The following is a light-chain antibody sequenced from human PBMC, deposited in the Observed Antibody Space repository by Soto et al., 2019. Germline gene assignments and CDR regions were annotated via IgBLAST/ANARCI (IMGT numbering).Light chain of an antibody. V-gene: IGKV3-15*01. J-gene: IGKJ1*01. CDR1: QSVNNN. CDR3: QQYNNWPGT. CDR2: GAS. Sequence: EVVMTKSPATLSVSPGERATLSCRASQSVNNNLAWYQQKPGQVPRLLIYGASIRATGIPARFSGSGSGTEFTLTISSLQSEECAVYYCQQYNNWPGTFGQGTKVEI.